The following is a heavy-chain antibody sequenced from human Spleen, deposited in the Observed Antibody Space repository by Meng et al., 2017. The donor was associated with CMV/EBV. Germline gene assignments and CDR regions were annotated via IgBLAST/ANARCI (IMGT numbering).Heavy chain of an antibody. V-gene: IGHV3-48*04. D-gene: IGHD2/OR15-2a*01. Sequence: GESLKISCAASGFTFNTYSMNWVRQAPGKGLEWVSYISSSSSTIYYADSVKGRFTISRDNAKNALFLQMNNLRVEDTAVYYCVRDAPDHLGKDALLDRWGRGTLVTVSS. CDR3: VRDAPDHLGKDALLDR. J-gene: IGHJ5*02. CDR1: GFTFNTYS. CDR2: ISSSSSTI.